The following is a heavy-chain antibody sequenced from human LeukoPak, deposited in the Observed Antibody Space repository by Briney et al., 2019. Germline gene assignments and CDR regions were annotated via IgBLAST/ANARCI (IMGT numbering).Heavy chain of an antibody. CDR2: IYYSGST. CDR3: ARHPDYDFWSGSPNWFDP. CDR1: GGSISSYY. Sequence: SETLSLTCTVSGGSISSYYWSWIRQPPGKGLEWIGYIYYSGSTNYNPSLKSRVTISVDTSKNQFSLKLSSVTAADTAVYYCARHPDYDFWSGSPNWFDPWGQGTLVTVSS. V-gene: IGHV4-59*08. D-gene: IGHD3-3*01. J-gene: IGHJ5*02.